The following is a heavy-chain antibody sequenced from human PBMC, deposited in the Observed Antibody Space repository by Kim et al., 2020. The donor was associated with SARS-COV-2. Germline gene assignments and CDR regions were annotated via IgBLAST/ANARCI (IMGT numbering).Heavy chain of an antibody. D-gene: IGHD3-22*01. J-gene: IGHJ4*02. V-gene: IGHV3-21*01. Sequence: VKGRFTISRDNAKNSLYLQMNSLRAEDTAVYYCAVGPNYYDSSGYRRGANWGQGTLVTVSS. CDR3: AVGPNYYDSSGYRRGAN.